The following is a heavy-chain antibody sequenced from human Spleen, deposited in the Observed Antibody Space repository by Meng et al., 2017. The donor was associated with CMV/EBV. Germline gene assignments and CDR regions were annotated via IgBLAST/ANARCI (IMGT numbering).Heavy chain of an antibody. CDR2: IDRSGITT. CDR3: TRGLGRSSWRVGSLDI. J-gene: IGHJ3*02. Sequence: GFTFHYYGMTWVRQAPGKGLEWVSSIDRSGITTTYADSVKGRFTISRDNARNSLYLQMSGLRAEDTASFYCTRGLGRSSWRVGSLDIWGQGTLVTVSS. CDR1: GFTFHYYG. D-gene: IGHD6-13*01. V-gene: IGHV3-20*03.